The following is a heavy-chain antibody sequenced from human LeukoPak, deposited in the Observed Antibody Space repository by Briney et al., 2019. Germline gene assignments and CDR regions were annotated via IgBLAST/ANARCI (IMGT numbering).Heavy chain of an antibody. CDR2: IYYSGST. CDR3: ARDGIDGGYALLTTPSFDY. J-gene: IGHJ4*02. V-gene: IGHV4-39*07. Sequence: SETLSLTCTVSGGSISSSSYYWGWIRQPPGKGLEWIGSIYYSGSTYYNPSLKSRVTISVDTSKNQFSLKLSSVTAADTAVYYCARDGIDGGYALLTTPSFDYWGQGTLVTVSS. D-gene: IGHD5-12*01. CDR1: GGSISSSSYY.